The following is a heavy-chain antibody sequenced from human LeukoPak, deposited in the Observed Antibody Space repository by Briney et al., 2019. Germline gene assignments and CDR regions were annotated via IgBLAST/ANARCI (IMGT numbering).Heavy chain of an antibody. CDR2: IYPGDSDI. Sequence: GESLKISCKGSGYTFTSYWIGWVRQMPGKGLEWMGIIYPGDSDIRYSPSFQGQVTISADKSITTAYLQWSSLKASDTAMYYCARATVTTASLFDDWGQGTLVTVSS. D-gene: IGHD4-17*01. V-gene: IGHV5-51*01. CDR3: ARATVTTASLFDD. J-gene: IGHJ4*02. CDR1: GYTFTSYW.